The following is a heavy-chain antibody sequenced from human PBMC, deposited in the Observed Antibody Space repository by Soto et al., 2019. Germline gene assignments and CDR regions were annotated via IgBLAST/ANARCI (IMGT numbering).Heavy chain of an antibody. Sequence: QVQLVQSGAEVKKPGSSVKVSCKASGGTFSSYTISWVRQAPGQGLEWMGRIIPILGIANYAQKFQGRVTXXAXKXRSTAYMELSSLRSEDTAVYYCAVVTPGIAVAHNDYWGQGTLVTVSS. V-gene: IGHV1-69*02. CDR1: GGTFSSYT. J-gene: IGHJ4*02. CDR2: IIPILGIA. CDR3: AVVTPGIAVAHNDY. D-gene: IGHD6-19*01.